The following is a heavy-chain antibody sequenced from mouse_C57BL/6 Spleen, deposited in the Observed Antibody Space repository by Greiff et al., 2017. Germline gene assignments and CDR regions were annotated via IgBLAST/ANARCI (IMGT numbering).Heavy chain of an antibody. J-gene: IGHJ4*01. CDR2: IYPRSGNT. CDR1: GYTFTSSG. Sequence: VQLQQSGAELARPGASVKLSCQASGYTFTSSGISWVKQRTGQGLEWIGEIYPRSGNTYYNEKFKGKATLTADKSSSTAYMELRSLTSEDSAVYFCAYGNLPPMDYWGQGTSVTVAS. D-gene: IGHD2-10*02. CDR3: AYGNLPPMDY. V-gene: IGHV1-81*01.